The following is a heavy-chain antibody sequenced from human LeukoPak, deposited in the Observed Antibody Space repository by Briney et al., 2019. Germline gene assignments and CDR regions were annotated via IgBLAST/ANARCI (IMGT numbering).Heavy chain of an antibody. D-gene: IGHD2-2*01. CDR1: GFAFGSYA. J-gene: IGHJ4*02. V-gene: IGHV3-15*01. CDR3: TTDPNIVVVPAARTPTRPGNDY. CDR2: IKSKTDGGTT. Sequence: GGSLRLSCEASGFAFGSYAMHWVRQAPGKGLEWVGRIKSKTDGGTTDYAAPVKGRFTISRDDSKNTLYLQMNSLKTEDTAVYYCTTDPNIVVVPAARTPTRPGNDYRGQGTLVTVSS.